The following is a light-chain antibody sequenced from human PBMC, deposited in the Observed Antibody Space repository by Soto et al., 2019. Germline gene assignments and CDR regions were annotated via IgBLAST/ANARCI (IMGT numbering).Light chain of an antibody. Sequence: DIQMTQSPSSLSASVGDRVTITCRASQSISTYLNWYQHKPGKAPKLLIHAASSLQSGVPSRFSGSGSGTDFTLTISSLQPADFATYYCQQSYSTPYTFGQGTKVDIK. J-gene: IGKJ2*01. CDR2: AAS. CDR3: QQSYSTPYT. V-gene: IGKV1-39*01. CDR1: QSISTY.